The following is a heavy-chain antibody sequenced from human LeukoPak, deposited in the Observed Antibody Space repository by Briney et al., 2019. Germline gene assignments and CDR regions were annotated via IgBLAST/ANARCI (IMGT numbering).Heavy chain of an antibody. CDR1: GFTFSSYA. Sequence: GGSLRLSCAASGFTFSSYAMSWVRQAPGKGLEWVSAISGSGGSTYYADSVKGRFTISRDNSKNTLYLQMNSLRAEDTAVYYCATLPGIRYYYYYGMDAWGQGTTVTVSS. J-gene: IGHJ6*02. CDR2: ISGSGGST. V-gene: IGHV3-23*01. CDR3: ATLPGIRYYYYYGMDA. D-gene: IGHD3-10*01.